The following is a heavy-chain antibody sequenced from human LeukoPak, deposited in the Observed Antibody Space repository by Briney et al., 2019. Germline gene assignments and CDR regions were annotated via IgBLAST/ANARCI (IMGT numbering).Heavy chain of an antibody. CDR2: ISSSSSYT. Sequence: GGSLRLSCAASGFTFSDYYMSWIRQAPRKGLEWVSYISSSSSYTNYADSVKGRFTISRDNAKNSLYLQMNSLRAEDTAVYYCAREIYYYDSSGYYLGGGFDYWGQGTLVTVSS. CDR1: GFTFSDYY. V-gene: IGHV3-11*05. CDR3: AREIYYYDSSGYYLGGGFDY. D-gene: IGHD3-22*01. J-gene: IGHJ4*02.